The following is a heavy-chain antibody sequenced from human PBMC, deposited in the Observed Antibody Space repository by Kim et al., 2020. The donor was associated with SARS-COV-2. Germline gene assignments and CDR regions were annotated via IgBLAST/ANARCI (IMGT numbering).Heavy chain of an antibody. D-gene: IGHD3-3*01. CDR2: INPSGGST. V-gene: IGHV1-46*01. Sequence: ASVKVSCKASGYTFTSYYMHWVRQAPGQGLEWMGIINPSGGSTSYAQKFQGRVTMTRDTSTSTVYMELSSLRSEDTAVYYCARDPLLVKYYDFWSGYRPAGWFDPWGQGTLVTVSS. J-gene: IGHJ5*02. CDR3: ARDPLLVKYYDFWSGYRPAGWFDP. CDR1: GYTFTSYY.